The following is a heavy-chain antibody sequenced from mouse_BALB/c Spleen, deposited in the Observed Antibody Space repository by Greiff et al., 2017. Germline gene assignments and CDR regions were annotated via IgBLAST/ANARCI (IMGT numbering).Heavy chain of an antibody. Sequence: VQLQQSGAELVRSGASVKLSCTASGFNIKDYYMHWVKQRPEQGLEWIGWIDPENGDTEYAPKFQGKATMTADTSSNTAYLQLSSLTSEDTAVYYCNSAMITTGGSAMDYWGQGTSVTVSS. D-gene: IGHD2-4*01. V-gene: IGHV14-4*02. CDR2: IDPENGDT. CDR3: NSAMITTGGSAMDY. J-gene: IGHJ4*01. CDR1: GFNIKDYY.